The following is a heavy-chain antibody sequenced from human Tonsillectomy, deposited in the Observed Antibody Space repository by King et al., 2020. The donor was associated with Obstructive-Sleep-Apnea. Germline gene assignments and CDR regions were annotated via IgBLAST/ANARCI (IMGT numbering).Heavy chain of an antibody. CDR3: AKPYYDFWSGYSESWFNL. J-gene: IGHJ5*02. CDR2: ISGSGGST. CDR1: GFTFNNYA. Sequence: VQLVESGGGLVQPGGSLRLSCAASGFTFNNYAMYWVRQAPGKGLEWVSGISGSGGSTNYADSVKGRFTMSRDNSKNTLYLQMNSLRAEDTAVYYCAKPYYDFWSGYSESWFNLWGQGTLVAVSS. D-gene: IGHD3-3*01. V-gene: IGHV3-23*04.